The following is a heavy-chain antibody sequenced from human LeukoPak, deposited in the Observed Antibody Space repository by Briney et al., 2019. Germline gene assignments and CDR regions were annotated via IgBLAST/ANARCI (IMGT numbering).Heavy chain of an antibody. CDR2: ISAGGGAT. Sequence: GGSLRLSCAASGFTFSSYAMSWVRQAPGKGPGWVSAISAGGGATYYADSVKGRFTISRDNSKNTLYLQMNSLRAEDAAIYYCAKDGSSSPYYFDYWGRGTLVTVSS. V-gene: IGHV3-23*01. CDR3: AKDGSSSPYYFDY. CDR1: GFTFSSYA. D-gene: IGHD6-6*01. J-gene: IGHJ4*02.